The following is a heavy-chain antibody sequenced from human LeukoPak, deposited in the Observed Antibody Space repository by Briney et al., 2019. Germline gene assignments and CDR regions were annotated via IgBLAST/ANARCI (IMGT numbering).Heavy chain of an antibody. CDR2: VSYDGSSQ. J-gene: IGHJ4*02. V-gene: IGHV3-30*03. CDR1: GFTFSSYG. CDR3: SSFDH. Sequence: GRSLRLSCAASGFTFSSYGMHWVRQAPGKGLEWVAVVSYDGSSQYYADSVKGRFTISRDNSRNTLFLEMNSLRGEDTAVYYCSSFDHWGQGTLVIVSS. D-gene: IGHD6-6*01.